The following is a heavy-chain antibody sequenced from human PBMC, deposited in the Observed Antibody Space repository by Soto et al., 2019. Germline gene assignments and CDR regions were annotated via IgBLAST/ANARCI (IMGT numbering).Heavy chain of an antibody. Sequence: QVQLVQSGAEVKKPGSSVKVSCKASGGTFSSYAISWVRQAPGQGLEWMGGIIPIFGTADYAQKFQGRVTITADERTSTAYTRLRSLWSEAAAVYNSASHYGGSGSPSGVGYYYYGMDVWGQGTTVTVSS. CDR1: GGTFSSYA. V-gene: IGHV1-69*12. J-gene: IGHJ6*02. D-gene: IGHD3-10*01. CDR3: ASHYGGSGSPSGVGYYYYGMDV. CDR2: IIPIFGTA.